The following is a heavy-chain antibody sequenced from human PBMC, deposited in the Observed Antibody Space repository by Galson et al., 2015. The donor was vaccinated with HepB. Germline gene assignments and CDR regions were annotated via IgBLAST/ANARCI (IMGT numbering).Heavy chain of an antibody. CDR2: INPNSGGT. J-gene: IGHJ4*01. CDR1: GSTFTGYY. D-gene: IGHD3-10*01. Sequence: SVKVSCKASGSTFTGYYMHWVRQAPGQGLEWMGWINPNSGGTNYAQKFQGRVTMTRDTSISTAYMGLSRLKADDTAVYYFARAYYGSVSYYKWVCGYWGQATLVTVSS. CDR3: ARAYYGSVSYYKWVCGY. V-gene: IGHV1-2*02.